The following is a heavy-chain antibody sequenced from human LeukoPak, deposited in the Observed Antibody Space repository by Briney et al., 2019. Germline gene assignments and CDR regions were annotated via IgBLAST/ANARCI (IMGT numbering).Heavy chain of an antibody. V-gene: IGHV3-66*01. J-gene: IGHJ2*01. D-gene: IGHD1-26*01. CDR1: GFTVSSNY. Sequence: GGSLRLSCAASGFTVSSNYMSWVRQAPGKGLEWASVIYSGGNTYYADSVKGRFTISRDNSKNTLYLQMNSLRAEDTAVYYCASLVGASKTYFDLWGRGTLVTVSS. CDR2: IYSGGNT. CDR3: ASLVGASKTYFDL.